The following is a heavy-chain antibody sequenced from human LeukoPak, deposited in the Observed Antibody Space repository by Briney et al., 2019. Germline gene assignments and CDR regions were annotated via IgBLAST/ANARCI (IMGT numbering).Heavy chain of an antibody. J-gene: IGHJ4*02. CDR2: IYHSGST. Sequence: SQTLSLTCVVSGYSLSSDNYWVWIRHPPRQGLEWTGGIYHSGSTYYNPSLKSRVTMSVDTSKTQFSLKLSSVTAADTAVYYCARAPRDSSSSNYMRRFDYWGQGTLVTVSS. V-gene: IGHV4-38-2*01. CDR1: GYSLSSDNY. CDR3: ARAPRDSSSSNYMRRFDY. D-gene: IGHD3-22*01.